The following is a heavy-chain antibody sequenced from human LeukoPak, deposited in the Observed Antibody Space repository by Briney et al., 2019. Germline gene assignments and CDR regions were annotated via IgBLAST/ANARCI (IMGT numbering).Heavy chain of an antibody. V-gene: IGHV3-23*01. CDR3: ARAGGSYFYYFDY. Sequence: GGSLRLSCAASGFTFSSYAMSWVRQAPGKGLEWVSAISGSGGSTYYADSVKGRFTISRDNSKNTLYLQMNSLRAEDTALYYCARAGGSYFYYFDYWGQGTLVTVSS. CDR1: GFTFSSYA. J-gene: IGHJ4*02. CDR2: ISGSGGST. D-gene: IGHD1-26*01.